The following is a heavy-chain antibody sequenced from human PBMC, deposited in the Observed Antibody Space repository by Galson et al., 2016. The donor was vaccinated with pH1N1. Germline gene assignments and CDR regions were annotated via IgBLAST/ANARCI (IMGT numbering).Heavy chain of an antibody. V-gene: IGHV2-70*17. CDR2: IGWDDDK. Sequence: PALVKPTQTLTLTCTFSGFSPSGSGMSVSWIRQPPGKALEWLARIGWDDDKFYSTSLQTRLTISKDTSKNQVVLTMTNMDPVDTATYYCARTKRRGGWAFDIWGQGTIITVSS. J-gene: IGHJ3*02. D-gene: IGHD6-19*01. CDR1: GFSPSGSGMS. CDR3: ARTKRRGGWAFDI.